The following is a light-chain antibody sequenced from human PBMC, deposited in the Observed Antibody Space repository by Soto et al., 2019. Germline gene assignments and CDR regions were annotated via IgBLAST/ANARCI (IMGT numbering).Light chain of an antibody. CDR1: QSVSSY. V-gene: IGKV3-11*01. J-gene: IGKJ4*01. CDR2: DAS. CDR3: QQRSNWPLT. Sequence: EIVLTQSPATLSLSPGERATLSCRASQSVSSYLAWYQQKPGQAPSLLIYDASNRATGIPARFSGSGSGTDFTLTISSLEPKDVAVYYCQQRSNWPLTFGGGTKGDIK.